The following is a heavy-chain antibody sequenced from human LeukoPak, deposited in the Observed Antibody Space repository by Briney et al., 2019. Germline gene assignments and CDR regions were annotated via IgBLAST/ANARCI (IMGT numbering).Heavy chain of an antibody. Sequence: GGSLRLSCTASGFPLSSYSINWVRQAPGKGLEWISYISSSSSNIYYLDSVQGRLTVSRDNERNSLFLQIDSPRAEDTAVYYCVRVKGTYCDYWGQGSLVTVSS. V-gene: IGHV3-48*01. CDR2: ISSSSSNI. D-gene: IGHD1-1*01. CDR3: VRVKGTYCDY. J-gene: IGHJ4*02. CDR1: GFPLSSYS.